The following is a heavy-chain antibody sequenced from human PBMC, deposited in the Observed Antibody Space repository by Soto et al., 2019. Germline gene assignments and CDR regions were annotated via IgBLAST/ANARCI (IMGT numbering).Heavy chain of an antibody. CDR2: IIPIFGTA. CDR1: GGTFSSYA. V-gene: IGHV1-69*13. Sequence: SVKVSIKASGGTFSSYAISRVRQAPGQGLEWMGGIIPIFGTANYAQKFQGRVTITADESTSTAYMELSSLRSEDTAVYYCARETLGERTDFGYWGQGTLVTVSS. CDR3: ARETLGERTDFGY. D-gene: IGHD1-1*01. J-gene: IGHJ4*02.